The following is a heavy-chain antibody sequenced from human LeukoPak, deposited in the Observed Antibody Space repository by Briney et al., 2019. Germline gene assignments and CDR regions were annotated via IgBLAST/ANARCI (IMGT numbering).Heavy chain of an antibody. CDR1: GYTFTSYA. D-gene: IGHD3-10*01. V-gene: IGHV1-3*01. CDR3: ARDMGSYYYGSGIGWFDP. J-gene: IGHJ5*02. CDR2: INAGNGNT. Sequence: ASVKVSCKASGYTFTSYAMHWVRQAPGQRLEWMGWINAGNGNTKYSQKFQGRVTITRDTSASTAYMELRGLRSDDTAVYYCARDMGSYYYGSGIGWFDPWGQGTLVTVSS.